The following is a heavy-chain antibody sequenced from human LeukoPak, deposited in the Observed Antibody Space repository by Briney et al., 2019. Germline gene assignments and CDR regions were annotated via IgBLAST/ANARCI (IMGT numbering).Heavy chain of an antibody. CDR3: ARDSLVAGNFDY. CDR1: GYTFTSYG. D-gene: IGHD6-19*01. J-gene: IGHJ4*02. Sequence: SVKVSCKASGYTFTSYGMSWVRQAPGQGLEWMGWISAYNGNTNYAQKLQGRVTMTTDTSTSTAYMELRSLRSDDTAVYYCARDSLVAGNFDYWGQGTLVTVSS. V-gene: IGHV1-18*01. CDR2: ISAYNGNT.